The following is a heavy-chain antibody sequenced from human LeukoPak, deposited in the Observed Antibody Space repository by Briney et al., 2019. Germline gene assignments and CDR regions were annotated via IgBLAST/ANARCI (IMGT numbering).Heavy chain of an antibody. CDR1: GFTFDDYA. Sequence: GRSLRLSCAASGFTFDDYAMHWVRQAPGKGLEWVSGISWNSGSIGYADSVKGRFTISRDNAKNSLYLQMNSLRAEDTALYYCAKDNGYSGSYPDFDYWGQGTLVTVSS. D-gene: IGHD1-26*01. CDR3: AKDNGYSGSYPDFDY. CDR2: ISWNSGSI. J-gene: IGHJ4*02. V-gene: IGHV3-9*01.